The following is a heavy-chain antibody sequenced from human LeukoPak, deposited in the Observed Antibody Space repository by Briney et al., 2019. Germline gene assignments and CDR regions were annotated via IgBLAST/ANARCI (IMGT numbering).Heavy chain of an antibody. V-gene: IGHV3-53*01. D-gene: IGHD6-6*01. CDR1: GFTFSNAW. CDR3: ARGGRSSELV. CDR2: IYSTGDT. J-gene: IGHJ4*02. Sequence: GGSLRLSCAASGFTFSNAWMSWVRQSPGKGLECVPIIYSTGDTYYADSVKGRFTISRDVSKNTVYLQMNSLRAEDTAVYYCARGGRSSELVWGQGTRVTVSS.